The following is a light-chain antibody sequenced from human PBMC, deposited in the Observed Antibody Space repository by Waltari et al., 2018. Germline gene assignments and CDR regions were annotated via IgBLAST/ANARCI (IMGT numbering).Light chain of an antibody. J-gene: IGKJ4*01. CDR1: QGVFSA. CDR2: AAS. Sequence: FHLPQPPSSLPAPIGDTVPIPCRASQGVFSALAWYQQKPGKAPKLLIYAASTLERGVPSRFSGSGSGTDFTLTINSLQAEDFGTYYCQQYNSYPLTFGGGTKVDIK. CDR3: QQYNSYPLT. V-gene: IGKV1-13*02.